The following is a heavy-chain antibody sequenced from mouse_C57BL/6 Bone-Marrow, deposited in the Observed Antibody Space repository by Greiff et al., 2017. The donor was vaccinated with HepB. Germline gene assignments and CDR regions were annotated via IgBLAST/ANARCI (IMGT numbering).Heavy chain of an antibody. V-gene: IGHV1-15*01. J-gene: IGHJ1*03. CDR3: TRGGMVTTWYFDV. CDR2: IDPETGGT. Sequence: QVQLQQSGAELVRPGASVTLSCKASGYTFTDYEIHWVKQTPVHGLEWIGAIDPETGGTAYNQKFKGKAILTADKSSSTAYMELRSLTSEDSAVYYCTRGGMVTTWYFDVWGTGTTVTVSS. D-gene: IGHD2-2*01. CDR1: GYTFTDYE.